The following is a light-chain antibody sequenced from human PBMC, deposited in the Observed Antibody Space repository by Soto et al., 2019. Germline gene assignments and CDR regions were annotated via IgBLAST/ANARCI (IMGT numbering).Light chain of an antibody. CDR2: DAS. CDR1: QSVSSY. CDR3: QQRSNGPSIT. J-gene: IGKJ5*01. V-gene: IGKV3-11*01. Sequence: EIVLTQSPATLSLSPGERSTLSCMASQSVSSYLAWYQQKPGQAPRLLIYDASNRATGIPARFSGSGSGTDFTLTISSLEPEDFAVYYCQQRSNGPSITFGQGTRLEI.